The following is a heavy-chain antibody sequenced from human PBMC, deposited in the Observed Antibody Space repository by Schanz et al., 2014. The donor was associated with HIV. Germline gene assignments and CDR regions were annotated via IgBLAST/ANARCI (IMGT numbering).Heavy chain of an antibody. V-gene: IGHV4-31*03. Sequence: QVQLQESGPGLVKPLQTLSLTCTVSGGSISSGSYYWSWIRQHPGKGLEWIGYTYYRGSTYYNPSLKSRLTISLDTSKNQFSLNLSSVTAADTAVYYCAANYYDTSGCDYWGQGTLVTVSS. CDR2: TYYRGST. D-gene: IGHD3-22*01. J-gene: IGHJ4*02. CDR1: GGSISSGSYY. CDR3: AANYYDTSGCDY.